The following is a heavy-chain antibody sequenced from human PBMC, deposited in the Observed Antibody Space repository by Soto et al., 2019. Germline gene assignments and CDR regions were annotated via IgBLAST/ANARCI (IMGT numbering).Heavy chain of an antibody. Sequence: SETLSLTCTVSGGSIRGDYWSWIRRTPGKGLEWIGYVYDNGRTSYNPSLQSRVTMSEDTSKNRFSLTLTSVTAADTAVYYCARDRSRNLDVWGKGTTVTVSS. D-gene: IGHD3-16*02. CDR2: VYDNGRT. CDR1: GGSIRGDY. CDR3: ARDRSRNLDV. V-gene: IGHV4-59*01. J-gene: IGHJ6*04.